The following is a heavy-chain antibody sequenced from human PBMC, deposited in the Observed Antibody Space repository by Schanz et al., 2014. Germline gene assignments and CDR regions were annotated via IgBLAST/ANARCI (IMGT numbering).Heavy chain of an antibody. V-gene: IGHV3-30*04. Sequence: QVQLVESGGGVVQPGRSLRLSCAASGFSFSTYAMHWVRQAPGKGLGCVAVISDNGGEKHYADSVKGRFTISRDNSKNTLYLQMNSLRPEDTAVYYCAGRCSSPRCYAHQVDYWGQGTLVTVSS. J-gene: IGHJ4*02. CDR2: ISDNGGEK. CDR3: AGRCSSPRCYAHQVDY. D-gene: IGHD2-2*01. CDR1: GFSFSTYA.